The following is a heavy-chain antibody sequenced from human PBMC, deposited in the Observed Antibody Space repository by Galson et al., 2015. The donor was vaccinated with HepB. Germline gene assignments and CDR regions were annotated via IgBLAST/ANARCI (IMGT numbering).Heavy chain of an antibody. V-gene: IGHV1-24*01. CDR3: ATIREAAAGTGAFDI. J-gene: IGHJ3*02. D-gene: IGHD6-13*01. CDR2: FDPEDGET. CDR1: GYTLTELS. Sequence: SVKVSCKVSGYTLTELSMHWVRQAPGKGLEWMGGFDPEDGETIYAQKFQGRVTMTEDTSTDTAYMELSSLRSEDTAVYYCATIREAAAGTGAFDIWGQGTMVTVSS.